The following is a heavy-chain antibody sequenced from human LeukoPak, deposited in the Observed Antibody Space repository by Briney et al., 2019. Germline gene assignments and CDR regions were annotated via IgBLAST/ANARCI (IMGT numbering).Heavy chain of an antibody. V-gene: IGHV3-23*01. J-gene: IGHJ2*01. CDR1: GFTFSSYA. CDR3: AKVRVVGDYNWFFDL. CDR2: IFGSGANT. Sequence: GGSLRLSCAASGFTFSSYAMSWVRQAPGNGLEWVSAIFGSGANTYYADSVKGRFTISRDNSKNTLHLQMNSLRAEDTAIYHCAKVRVVGDYNWFFDLWGRGTLVTASS. D-gene: IGHD4-17*01.